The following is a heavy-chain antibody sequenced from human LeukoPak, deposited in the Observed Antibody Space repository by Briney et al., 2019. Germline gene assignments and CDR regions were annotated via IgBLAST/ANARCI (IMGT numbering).Heavy chain of an antibody. D-gene: IGHD3-9*01. J-gene: IGHJ4*02. CDR2: IKQDGSEK. CDR3: ARYQVYYDILTGYYNDQYYFDY. CDR1: GFTFSSYW. V-gene: IGHV3-7*03. Sequence: GGSLRLSCAASGFTFSSYWMSWVRQAPGKGLEWVANIKQDGSEKYYVNSVKGRFTISRDNAKNSLYLQMNSLRAEDTAVYYCARYQVYYDILTGYYNDQYYFDYWGQGTLVTVSS.